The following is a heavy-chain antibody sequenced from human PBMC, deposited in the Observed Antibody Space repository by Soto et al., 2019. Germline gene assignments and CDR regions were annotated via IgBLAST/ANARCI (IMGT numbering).Heavy chain of an antibody. J-gene: IGHJ4*02. D-gene: IGHD6-19*01. V-gene: IGHV1-46*01. CDR3: ERERPRYNSGWNYFDP. CDR2: INPSGGST. Sequence: ASVKVSCQASGYTFTSQYIHWVRQAPGQGLEWMGIINPSGGSTTYAQKFQGRVTMTGDTSTSTVYMELSSLRSEDTAVYYCERERPRYNSGWNYFDPWGQGTLVTVSS. CDR1: GYTFTSQY.